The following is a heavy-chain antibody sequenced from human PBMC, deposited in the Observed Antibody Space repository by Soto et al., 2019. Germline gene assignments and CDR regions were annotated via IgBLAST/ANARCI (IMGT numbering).Heavy chain of an antibody. J-gene: IGHJ4*02. CDR3: ARQITILNPFDY. CDR2: IIPIFGTA. Sequence: QVQLVQSGAEVKKPGSSVKVSCKASGGTFSTYVISWVRQAPRQGLEWMGGIIPIFGTANYAQKFQGRVTISADESTSTAYMELSSLRSEDTAVYYCARQITILNPFDYWGQGTLVTVSS. CDR1: GGTFSTYV. D-gene: IGHD3-3*01. V-gene: IGHV1-69*12.